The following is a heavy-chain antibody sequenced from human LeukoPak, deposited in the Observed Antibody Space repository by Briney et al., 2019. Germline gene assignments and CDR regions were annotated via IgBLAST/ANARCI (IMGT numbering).Heavy chain of an antibody. CDR2: MYYSGST. Sequence: SETLSLTCTVSGGSISTSSFYWGWIRQPPGKGLEWIGSMYYSGSTYYNPSLKSRVTISVDTSKNQFSLRLSSVTAADTAVYFCARSTSMAAAGPFDYWGQGTLVTVSS. CDR1: GGSISTSSFY. J-gene: IGHJ4*02. D-gene: IGHD6-13*01. V-gene: IGHV4-39*01. CDR3: ARSTSMAAAGPFDY.